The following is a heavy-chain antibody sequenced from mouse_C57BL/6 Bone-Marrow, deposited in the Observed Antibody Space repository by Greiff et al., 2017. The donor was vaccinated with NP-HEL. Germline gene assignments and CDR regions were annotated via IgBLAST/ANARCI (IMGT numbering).Heavy chain of an antibody. CDR2: IYPRSGNT. CDR1: GYTFTSYG. J-gene: IGHJ4*01. D-gene: IGHD1-1*01. V-gene: IGHV1-81*01. CDR3: ARRDYGSSYLYYAMDY. Sequence: QVQLKQSGAELARPGASVKLSCKASGYTFTSYGISWVKQRTGQGLEWIGEIYPRSGNTYYNEKFKGKATLTADKSSSTAYMELRSLTSEDSAVYFCARRDYGSSYLYYAMDYWGQGTSVTVSS.